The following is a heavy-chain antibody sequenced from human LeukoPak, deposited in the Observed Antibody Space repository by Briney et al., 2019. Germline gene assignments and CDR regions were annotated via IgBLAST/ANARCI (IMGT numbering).Heavy chain of an antibody. J-gene: IGHJ6*03. CDR2: ISGSGFTM. Sequence: GGSLRLSCAVSGFTLSNYSMNWVRQAPGKGLEWISYISGSGFTMHYADSVKGRFTISRDNAKNSLYLQMNSLRAEDTAVYYCVRGVPKTSYYYYYMDVWGKGTTVTVSS. D-gene: IGHD4-11*01. CDR3: VRGVPKTSYYYYYMDV. V-gene: IGHV3-48*01. CDR1: GFTLSNYS.